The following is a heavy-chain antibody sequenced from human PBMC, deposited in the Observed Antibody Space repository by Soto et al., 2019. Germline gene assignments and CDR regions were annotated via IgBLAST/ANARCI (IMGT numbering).Heavy chain of an antibody. Sequence: VKLMESGGGLVQPGGSLTLSCTASGFSFSNYAMHWVRQAPGKGLEWVSTIKDSGDDTYYLASVRGRFIISRDYSRNTLYLQMTSLRAEDTALYHCVKGGASYTSCWYANWGQGILVTVSS. CDR3: VKGGASYTSCWYAN. CDR2: IKDSGDDT. J-gene: IGHJ4*02. CDR1: GFSFSNYA. D-gene: IGHD6-13*01. V-gene: IGHV3-23*01.